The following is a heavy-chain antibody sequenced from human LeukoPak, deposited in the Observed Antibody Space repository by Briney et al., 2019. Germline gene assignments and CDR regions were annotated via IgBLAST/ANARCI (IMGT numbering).Heavy chain of an antibody. D-gene: IGHD3-22*01. V-gene: IGHV4-59*01. J-gene: IGHJ4*02. CDR3: ARDVGYSFDY. CDR1: GGSISSYY. CDR2: IYYSGST. Sequence: PSETLSLTCTVSGGSISSYYWSWIRQPPGKGLGWIGYIYYSGSTNYNPSLKSRVSMSVDTSKNQFSLKLTSVTAADTAVYYCARDVGYSFDYWGQGTLVTVSS.